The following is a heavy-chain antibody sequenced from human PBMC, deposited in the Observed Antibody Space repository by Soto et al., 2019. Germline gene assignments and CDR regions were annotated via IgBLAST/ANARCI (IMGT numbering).Heavy chain of an antibody. D-gene: IGHD2-2*01. CDR2: IYYSGST. Sequence: SETLSLTCTVSGGXISSSSYYWGWIRQPPGKGLEWIGSIYYSGSTYYNPSLKSRVTISVDTSKNQFSLKLSFVTAADTAVYYCARHKLGYCSSTSCYPTGQFDYWGQGTLVTVSS. CDR3: ARHKLGYCSSTSCYPTGQFDY. CDR1: GGXISSSSYY. V-gene: IGHV4-39*01. J-gene: IGHJ4*02.